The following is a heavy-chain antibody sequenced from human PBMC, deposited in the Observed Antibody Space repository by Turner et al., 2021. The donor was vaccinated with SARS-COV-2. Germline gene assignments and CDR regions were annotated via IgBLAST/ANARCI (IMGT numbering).Heavy chain of an antibody. J-gene: IGHJ5*02. CDR1: GASISSYY. V-gene: IGHV4-59*01. CDR2: IYYRGST. CDR3: ARELTNNWFDP. D-gene: IGHD3-10*01. Sequence: QVLLQASGPGLVKPSETLSPTCTVSGASISSYYWAWIRQPPGKRLEWIGYIYYRGSTNYNPSLKSRVTISVATSKNQFSLKLTSVTAADTAVYFCARELTNNWFDPWGQGTLVTVSS.